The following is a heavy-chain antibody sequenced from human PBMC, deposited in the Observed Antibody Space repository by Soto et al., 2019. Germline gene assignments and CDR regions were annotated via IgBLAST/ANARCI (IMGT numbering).Heavy chain of an antibody. CDR3: ARDGFGDYYYGMDV. J-gene: IGHJ6*02. CDR1: GGSISSSNW. Sequence: SETLSLTCAVSGGSISSSNWWSWVRQPPGKGLEWIGEIYHSGSTNYNPSLKSRVTISVDKSKNQFSLKLSSVTAAGTAVYYCARDGFGDYYYGMDVWGQGTTVTVSS. V-gene: IGHV4-4*02. CDR2: IYHSGST. D-gene: IGHD3-10*01.